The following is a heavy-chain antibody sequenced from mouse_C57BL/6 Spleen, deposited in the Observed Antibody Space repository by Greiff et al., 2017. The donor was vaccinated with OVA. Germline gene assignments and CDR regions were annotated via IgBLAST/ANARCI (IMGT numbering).Heavy chain of an antibody. D-gene: IGHD2-1*01. J-gene: IGHJ4*01. Sequence: QVQLQQSGPELVKPGASVKISCKASGYAFSSSWMNWVKQRPGKGLEWIGRIYPGDGDTNYNGKIKGKATLTADKSSSTAYMQLSSLTSEDSAVYFCARWGGNYYAMDYWGQGTSVTVSS. CDR2: IYPGDGDT. V-gene: IGHV1-82*01. CDR1: GYAFSSSW. CDR3: ARWGGNYYAMDY.